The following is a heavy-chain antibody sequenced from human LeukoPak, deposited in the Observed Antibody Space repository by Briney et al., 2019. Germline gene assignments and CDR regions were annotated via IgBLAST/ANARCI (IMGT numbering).Heavy chain of an antibody. CDR1: GYTFTGYY. Sequence: ASVKVSCKASGYTFTGYYMHWVRQAPGQGLEWMGWINPNSGGTNYAQKFQGRVTMTRDTSISIAYMELSRLRSDDTAVYYCARDAGYCSSTSCYVPGVWFDPWGQGTLVTVSS. J-gene: IGHJ5*02. D-gene: IGHD2-2*01. CDR2: INPNSGGT. V-gene: IGHV1-2*02. CDR3: ARDAGYCSSTSCYVPGVWFDP.